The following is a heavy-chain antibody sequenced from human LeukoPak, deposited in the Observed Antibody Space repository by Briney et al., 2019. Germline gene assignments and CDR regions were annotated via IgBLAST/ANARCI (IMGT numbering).Heavy chain of an antibody. CDR1: RFTFSNYA. V-gene: IGHV3-23*01. CDR3: ATYRQVLLPFES. D-gene: IGHD2-8*02. Sequence: GGSLRLSCEASRFTFSNYAMNWVRQAPGKGLEWVSAISGSGNSKYYADSVKGRFTISRDNSKSTLSLQMNSLRAEDTAIYYCATYRQVLLPFESWGQGTLVTVSS. J-gene: IGHJ4*02. CDR2: ISGSGNSK.